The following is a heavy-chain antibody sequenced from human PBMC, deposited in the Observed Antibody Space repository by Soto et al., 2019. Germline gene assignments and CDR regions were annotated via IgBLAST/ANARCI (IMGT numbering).Heavy chain of an antibody. CDR3: AREVDTAMVTSLVY. V-gene: IGHV1-2*04. J-gene: IGHJ4*02. CDR1: GYTFTCYY. CDR2: INPNSGGT. Sequence: QVQLVQSGAEVKKPGASVKVSCKASGYTFTCYYMHWVRHAPGQGLEWRGRINPNSGGTNYAQKFQGWVTMTRETSISTAYMELSRLRSDDTAVYYCAREVDTAMVTSLVYGGQGTLVTVSS. D-gene: IGHD5-18*01.